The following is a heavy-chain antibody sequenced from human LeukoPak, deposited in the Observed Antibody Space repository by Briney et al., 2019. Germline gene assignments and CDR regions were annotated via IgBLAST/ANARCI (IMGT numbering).Heavy chain of an antibody. D-gene: IGHD5-24*01. CDR2: INPHSGGT. CDR1: GYTFTGSY. Sequence: GASVKVSCKASGYTFTGSYMHWVRQAPGQGLEWMGWINPHSGGTDHAQKFQGRVTMTRDTSISTAYMELSSLRSEDTAVYYCARDLPPEVATNRYDYWGQGTLITVSS. CDR3: ARDLPPEVATNRYDY. V-gene: IGHV1-2*02. J-gene: IGHJ4*02.